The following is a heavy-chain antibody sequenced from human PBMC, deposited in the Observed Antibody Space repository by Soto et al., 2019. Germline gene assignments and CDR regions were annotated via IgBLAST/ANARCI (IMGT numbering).Heavy chain of an antibody. D-gene: IGHD3-3*01. J-gene: IGHJ5*02. CDR2: IYSSGNT. CDR3: ARGQRFSDWFDP. V-gene: IGHV4-4*07. Sequence: SETLSLTCSVSGGTISGYYWTWIRRPAGKGLEWIGRIYSSGNTKYNPSLQSRATMSLDTSNNQFSLRLTSVSAADTAVYYCARGQRFSDWFDPWGQGTLVTVSS. CDR1: GGTISGYY.